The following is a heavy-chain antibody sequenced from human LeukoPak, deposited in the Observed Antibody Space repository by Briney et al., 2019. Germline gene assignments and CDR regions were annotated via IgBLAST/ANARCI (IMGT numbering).Heavy chain of an antibody. D-gene: IGHD6-25*01. V-gene: IGHV3-23*01. CDR2: INGSGGTT. J-gene: IGHJ3*01. CDR3: AKDWTAAATIPGDVFDV. CDR1: GFSFTSYG. Sequence: PGGSLRLSCAASGFSFTSYGMTWVRQAPGKGPEGVSSINGSGGTTYYADSVKGRFTISRDNSENTLHLQMNSLRAEDTAIYYCAKDWTAAATIPGDVFDVWGQGTMVTVSS.